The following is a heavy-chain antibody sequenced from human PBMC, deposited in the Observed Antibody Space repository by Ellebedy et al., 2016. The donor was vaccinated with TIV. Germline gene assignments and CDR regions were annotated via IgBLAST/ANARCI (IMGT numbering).Heavy chain of an antibody. Sequence: PGGSLRLSCAASGSTFGDYYMSWIRQAPGKRLEWVSFISESSCYTYYADSVKGRFTISRDNAKNSLYLEMNSLTAEDTAIYYCARERPEARYGLPAVNWEFDLWGRGTLVTVSS. CDR1: GSTFGDYY. D-gene: IGHD1-1*01. CDR3: ARERPEARYGLPAVNWEFDL. J-gene: IGHJ2*01. CDR2: ISESSCYT. V-gene: IGHV3-11*06.